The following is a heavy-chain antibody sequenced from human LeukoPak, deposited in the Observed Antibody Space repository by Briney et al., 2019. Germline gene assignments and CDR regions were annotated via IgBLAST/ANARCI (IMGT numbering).Heavy chain of an antibody. D-gene: IGHD3-3*01. V-gene: IGHV3-23*01. CDR3: AKDHRRITIFGVATWGAFDI. CDR2: ISGSGGST. Sequence: GGSLRLSRVASGFTFSSYAMSWVRQAPGKGLEWVSAISGSGGSTYYADSVKGRFTISRDNSKNTLYLQMNSLRAEDTAVYYCAKDHRRITIFGVATWGAFDIWGQGTMVTVSS. J-gene: IGHJ3*02. CDR1: GFTFSSYA.